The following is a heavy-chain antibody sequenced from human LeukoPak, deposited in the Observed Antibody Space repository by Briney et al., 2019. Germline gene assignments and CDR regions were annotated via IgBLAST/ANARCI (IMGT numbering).Heavy chain of an antibody. J-gene: IGHJ4*02. Sequence: GGSLRLSCAASGFSFSSYVMSWVRQAPGKGLEWVSGISGSGSSTYYADSVKGRFTISRDNSKTTLYLQMNTLRAEDTAIYYCATNRLYFDYWGQGTLVTVSS. D-gene: IGHD3-22*01. CDR2: ISGSGSST. CDR3: ATNRLYFDY. V-gene: IGHV3-23*01. CDR1: GFSFSSYV.